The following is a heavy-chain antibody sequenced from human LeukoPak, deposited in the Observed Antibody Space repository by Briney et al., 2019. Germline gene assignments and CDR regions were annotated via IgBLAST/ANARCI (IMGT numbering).Heavy chain of an antibody. J-gene: IGHJ4*02. CDR1: GFTFSSYW. D-gene: IGHD6-13*01. V-gene: IGHV3-74*01. CDR2: INSDGSST. CDR3: ARPPSSSWYGGKVEYFDY. Sequence: GGSLRLSCAASGFTFSSYWMHWVRQAPGKGLVWVSRINSDGSSTSYADSVKGRFTISRDNAKNTLYLQMNSLRAEDTAVYYCARPPSSSWYGGKVEYFDYWGQGTLVTVSS.